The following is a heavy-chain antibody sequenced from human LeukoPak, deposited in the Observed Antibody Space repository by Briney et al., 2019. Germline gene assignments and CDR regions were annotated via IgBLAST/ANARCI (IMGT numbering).Heavy chain of an antibody. CDR1: GFSFSNHG. D-gene: IGHD3-10*01. CDR3: ARDSYQDYYGRFDP. J-gene: IGHJ5*02. CDR2: IWDDGNNK. V-gene: IGHV3-33*01. Sequence: GGSLRLSCAASGFSFSNHGMHWVRQAPGKRLEWVAVIWDDGNNKRYANSVNGRFTISRDNSENALYLQMNGLTAEDTAMYYCARDSYQDYYGRFDPWGQGTLVIVSS.